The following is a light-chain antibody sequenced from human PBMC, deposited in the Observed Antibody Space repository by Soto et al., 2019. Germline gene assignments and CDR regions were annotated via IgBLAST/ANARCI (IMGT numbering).Light chain of an antibody. V-gene: IGKV3-20*01. CDR3: QQYDSSPPT. J-gene: IGKJ1*01. Sequence: EIVLTQSPGTLSVSPGERATLSCRASQSVNSNYLAWYQRKPGQAPRLLIYGASNRATDIPYRFSASGSGTDFTLTITRLEPEDFAVYYCQQYDSSPPTFGQGAQVQIK. CDR1: QSVNSNY. CDR2: GAS.